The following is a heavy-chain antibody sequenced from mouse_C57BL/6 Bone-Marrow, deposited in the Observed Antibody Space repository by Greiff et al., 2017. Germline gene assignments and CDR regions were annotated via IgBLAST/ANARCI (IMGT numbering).Heavy chain of an antibody. CDR1: GYTFTGYW. CDR3: ARPYYYGSSSSYYFDY. V-gene: IGHV1-9*01. D-gene: IGHD1-1*01. Sequence: QVQLQQSGAELMKPGASVKLSCKATGYTFTGYWIEWVKQRPGHGLEWIGEILPGSGSTNYNEKFKGKATFTADTSSNSAYMQLSSLTTEDSAIYYCARPYYYGSSSSYYFDYWGQGTTLTVSS. J-gene: IGHJ2*01. CDR2: ILPGSGST.